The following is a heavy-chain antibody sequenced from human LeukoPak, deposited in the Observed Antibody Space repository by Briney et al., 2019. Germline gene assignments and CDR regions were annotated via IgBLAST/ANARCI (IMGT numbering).Heavy chain of an antibody. D-gene: IGHD1-26*01. CDR2: MKDDGNEK. CDR3: ARNRATNDY. CDR1: GFTFKNYR. V-gene: IGHV3-7*01. J-gene: IGHJ4*02. Sequence: GGSLRLSCTASGFTFKNYRMTWVRQAPGKGLEWVASMKDDGNEKQYVDSVKGRFTISRDNAKNSLYLQMNNLRAEDTAVYYCARNRATNDYWGQGTLVTVSS.